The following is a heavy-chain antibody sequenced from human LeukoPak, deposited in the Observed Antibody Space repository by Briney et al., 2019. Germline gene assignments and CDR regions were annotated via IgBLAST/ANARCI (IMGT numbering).Heavy chain of an antibody. CDR2: ISSSSSYI. CDR3: ATDTTTVYDSSGYYYQIGLDY. Sequence: GGSLRLSCAASGFTFSSYSINWVRQAPGKGLERVSSISSSSSYIYYADSVKGRFTISRDNAKNSLYLQMNSLRAEDTAVYYCATDTTTVYDSSGYYYQIGLDYWGQGTLVTVSS. J-gene: IGHJ4*02. V-gene: IGHV3-21*01. D-gene: IGHD3-22*01. CDR1: GFTFSSYS.